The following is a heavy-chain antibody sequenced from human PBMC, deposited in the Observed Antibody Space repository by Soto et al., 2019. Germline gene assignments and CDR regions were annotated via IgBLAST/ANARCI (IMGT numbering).Heavy chain of an antibody. D-gene: IGHD3-10*01. V-gene: IGHV1-18*01. CDR3: ARDLFRWFGDSRMDY. J-gene: IGHJ4*02. CDR1: GYSFSSYA. Sequence: QVQLVQSAADVKKPGASVKVSCKASGYSFSSYAINWVRQAPGQGLEWLGWISGNNENTKYAQEFEGRVSMTTDTATTTAYMELRSLKTDDTAVYYCARDLFRWFGDSRMDYWGQGTLVTVFS. CDR2: ISGNNENT.